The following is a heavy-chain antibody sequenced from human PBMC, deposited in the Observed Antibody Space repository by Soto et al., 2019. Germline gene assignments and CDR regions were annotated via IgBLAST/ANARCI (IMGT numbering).Heavy chain of an antibody. CDR1: GFTFSSYG. J-gene: IGHJ3*02. Sequence: QVQLVESGGGVVKPGRSLRLSCAASGFTFSSYGMHWVRQAPGKGLEWVAVISYDGSNKYYADSVKGRFTISRDNSKNTLYLQMTSLRAEDTAVYYCAKIYGDSVYAFDIWGQGTMVPVSS. D-gene: IGHD4-17*01. CDR3: AKIYGDSVYAFDI. V-gene: IGHV3-30*18. CDR2: ISYDGSNK.